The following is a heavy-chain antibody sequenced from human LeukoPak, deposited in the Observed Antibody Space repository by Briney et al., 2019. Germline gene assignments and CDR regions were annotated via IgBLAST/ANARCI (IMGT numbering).Heavy chain of an antibody. Sequence: PSETLSLTCTVSGGSISSGGYYWSWIRQHPGKGLEWIGYIYYSGSTYYNPSLKSRVTISVDTSKNQFSLKLSSVTAADTAVYYCARASLFTYYFDYWGQGTLVTVSS. V-gene: IGHV4-31*03. CDR3: ARASLFTYYFDY. D-gene: IGHD2/OR15-2a*01. J-gene: IGHJ4*02. CDR1: GGSISSGGYY. CDR2: IYYSGST.